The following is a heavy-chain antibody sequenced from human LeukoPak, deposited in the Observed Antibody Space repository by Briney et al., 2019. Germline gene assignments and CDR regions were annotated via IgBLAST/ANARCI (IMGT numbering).Heavy chain of an antibody. CDR3: ARERLVLWNWFDP. Sequence: GGSLRLSCAASGFTFSSYWMHWVRQAPGKGLVWVSRINSDGSNTSYADSVKGRFTISRDNAKNTLYLQMNSLRAEDTAVYYCARERLVLWNWFDPWGQGTLVTVSS. J-gene: IGHJ5*02. D-gene: IGHD2-21*01. CDR2: INSDGSNT. CDR1: GFTFSSYW. V-gene: IGHV3-74*01.